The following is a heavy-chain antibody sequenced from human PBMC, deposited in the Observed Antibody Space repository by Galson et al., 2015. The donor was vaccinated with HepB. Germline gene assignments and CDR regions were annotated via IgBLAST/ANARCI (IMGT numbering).Heavy chain of an antibody. CDR2: ISSSSSYI. CDR3: ARKYCSSTSCYHPIDY. Sequence: SLRLSCAASGFTFSSYSMNWVRQAPGTGLEWVSSISSSSSYIYYADSVEGRFTISRDNAKNSLYLQMGSLRAEDTAVYYCARKYCSSTSCYHPIDYWGQGTLLTVSS. V-gene: IGHV3-21*01. CDR1: GFTFSSYS. J-gene: IGHJ4*02. D-gene: IGHD2-2*01.